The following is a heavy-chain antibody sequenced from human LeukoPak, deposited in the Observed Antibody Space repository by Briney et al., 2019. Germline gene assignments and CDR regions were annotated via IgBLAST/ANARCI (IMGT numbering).Heavy chain of an antibody. V-gene: IGHV5-10-1*04. CDR2: IDPSDAHT. J-gene: IGHJ3*02. Sequence: GESLNISCKGSGYNFTNSWISWVRRMPGKGLEWMGRIDPSDAHTRYHQSFQGQVTISADKSIDTAYLQWSSLKASDTAIYYCTRHPGSSTTDYIGALDIWGQGTMAIVSS. D-gene: IGHD3-10*01. CDR3: TRHPGSSTTDYIGALDI. CDR1: GYNFTNSW.